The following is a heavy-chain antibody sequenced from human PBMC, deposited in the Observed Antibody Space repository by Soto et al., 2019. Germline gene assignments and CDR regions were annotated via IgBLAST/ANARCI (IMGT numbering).Heavy chain of an antibody. CDR3: AKTVSSGWYGLSDY. V-gene: IGHV3-49*03. D-gene: IGHD6-19*01. CDR2: IRSKAYRGTA. Sequence: GGSLRLSCTASGFTFGDHAMTWFRQAPGKGLEWVGFIRSKAYRGTAEYAASVKGRFTISRDDSKSIAYLQMDSLEPEDTALYYCAKTVSSGWYGLSDYWGQGTPVTVSS. CDR1: GFTFGDHA. J-gene: IGHJ4*02.